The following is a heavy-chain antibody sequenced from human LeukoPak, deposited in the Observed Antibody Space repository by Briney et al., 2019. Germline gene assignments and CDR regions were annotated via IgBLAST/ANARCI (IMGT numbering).Heavy chain of an antibody. V-gene: IGHV3-23*01. CDR2: ISGSGGST. Sequence: PGGSLRLSCAASGFTFSSYSMNWVRQAPGKGLEWVSAISGSGGSTYYADSVKGRFTISRDNSKNTLYLQMNSLRAEDTAVYYCAKDRIAARPGDYWGQGTLVTVSS. J-gene: IGHJ4*02. CDR3: AKDRIAARPGDY. D-gene: IGHD6-6*01. CDR1: GFTFSSYS.